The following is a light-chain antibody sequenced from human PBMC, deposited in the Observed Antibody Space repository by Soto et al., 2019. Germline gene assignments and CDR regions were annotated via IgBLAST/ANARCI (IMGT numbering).Light chain of an antibody. J-gene: IGKJ4*01. Sequence: EIVLTQSPATLSLSPGERATLSCRASQSVSSYLAWYQQKPGQAPGLLIYDASNRATGIPTRFSGSGSGTYFTLTISSLEPEDFAVYYCQQRSNWPLTFGGGTKVEIK. V-gene: IGKV3-11*01. CDR3: QQRSNWPLT. CDR2: DAS. CDR1: QSVSSY.